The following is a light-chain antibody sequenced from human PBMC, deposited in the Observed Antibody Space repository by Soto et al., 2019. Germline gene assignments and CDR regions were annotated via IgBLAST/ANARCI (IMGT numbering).Light chain of an antibody. Sequence: QSALTQPASVSGSPGQSITISCTGTISDVGGYDFVSWYQHRPGKAPKLMIYDVSYRTSGVSNRFSGSKSGNTASLTVSGLQADYECDYYCSLYTTSGTYVFGTGTKLTV. J-gene: IGLJ1*01. CDR2: DVS. CDR3: SLYTTSGTYV. V-gene: IGLV2-14*03. CDR1: ISDVGGYDF.